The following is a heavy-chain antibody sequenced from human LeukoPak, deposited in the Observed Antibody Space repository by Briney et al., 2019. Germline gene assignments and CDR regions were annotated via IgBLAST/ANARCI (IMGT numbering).Heavy chain of an antibody. CDR1: GFTFSSYS. V-gene: IGHV3-21*01. CDR3: ARETYYYDSSGYYHYYFDY. Sequence: PGASLRLSCAASGFTFSSYSMNWVRQAPGKGLEWVSSISGTSSYIYYADSVKGRFTISRDNAKNSLYLQMISLRAEDTAVYYCARETYYYDSSGYYHYYFDYWGQGTLVTVSS. CDR2: ISGTSSYI. D-gene: IGHD3-22*01. J-gene: IGHJ4*02.